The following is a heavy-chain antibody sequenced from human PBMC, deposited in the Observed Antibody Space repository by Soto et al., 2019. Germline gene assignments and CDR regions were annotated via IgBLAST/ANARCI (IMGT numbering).Heavy chain of an antibody. CDR2: INPIFGTA. J-gene: IGHJ4*02. CDR3: ARGSRGQGLRRFDY. Sequence: QVQLVQSGAEVKKPGSSVKVSCKASGGTFSSYAISWVRQAPGQGLEWMGGINPIFGTANYAQKFQGRVTITADEPTSTAYMELNSLRSEDTAVYYCARGSRGQGLRRFDYWGQEPLVTVSS. D-gene: IGHD5-12*01. CDR1: GGTFSSYA. V-gene: IGHV1-69*01.